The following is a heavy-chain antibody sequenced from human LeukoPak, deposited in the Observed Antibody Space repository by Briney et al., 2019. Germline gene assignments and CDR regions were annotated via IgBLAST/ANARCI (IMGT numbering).Heavy chain of an antibody. CDR3: AKDVANYYDSSGYYPQEEHLDY. CDR2: ISGSGGST. D-gene: IGHD3-22*01. J-gene: IGHJ4*02. CDR1: GFIFSSYA. V-gene: IGHV3-23*01. Sequence: PGGSLRLSCAASGFIFSSYAMSWVRQAPGKGLEWVSAISGSGGSTYYADSVKGRFTISRDNSKNTLYLQMNSLRAEDTAVYYCAKDVANYYDSSGYYPQEEHLDYWGQGTLVTVSS.